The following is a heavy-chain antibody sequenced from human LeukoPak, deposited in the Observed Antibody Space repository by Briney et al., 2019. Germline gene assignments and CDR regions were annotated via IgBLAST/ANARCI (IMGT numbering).Heavy chain of an antibody. D-gene: IGHD5-24*01. V-gene: IGHV3-23*01. CDR3: AKGRGWLQFFDY. Sequence: PGGSLRLSCTASGFSFSTYAMNWVRQAPGKGLEWVSTSGGGGSTFYADSVKGRFTISRDNSKNTLYLQMNSLRAEDTAVYYCAKGRGWLQFFDYWGQGTLVTVSS. J-gene: IGHJ4*02. CDR2: SGGGGST. CDR1: GFSFSTYA.